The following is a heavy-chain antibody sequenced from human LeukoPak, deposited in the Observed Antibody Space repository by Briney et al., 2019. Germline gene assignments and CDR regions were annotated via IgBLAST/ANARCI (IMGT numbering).Heavy chain of an antibody. CDR1: GFTFSSYG. CDR3: AGTGTIFGVVMD. CDR2: IRYDGSNK. J-gene: IGHJ4*02. D-gene: IGHD3-3*01. Sequence: TGGSLRLSCAASGFTFSSYGMHWVRQAPGKGLEWVAFIRYDGSNKYYAESVKGRFTISRDNSKNTLYLQMNSLRAEDTAVYYCAGTGTIFGVVMDWGQGTLVTVSS. V-gene: IGHV3-30*02.